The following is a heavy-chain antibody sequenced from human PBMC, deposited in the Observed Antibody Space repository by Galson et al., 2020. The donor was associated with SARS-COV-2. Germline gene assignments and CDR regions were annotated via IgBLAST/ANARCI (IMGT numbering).Heavy chain of an antibody. CDR2: IWYAGSNK. D-gene: IGHD6-13*01. CDR3: ATPPSSSWFHRCDP. V-gene: IGHV3-33*01. J-gene: IGHJ5*02. Sequence: GGSLRLSCAASGFTFSSYGMHWVRQAPGKGLEWVAVIWYAGSNKYYADSVKGGFTISRDNSKNTLYLQMNSLRAQDTAVYYCATPPSSSWFHRCDPWCQGTRVTVSS. CDR1: GFTFSSYG.